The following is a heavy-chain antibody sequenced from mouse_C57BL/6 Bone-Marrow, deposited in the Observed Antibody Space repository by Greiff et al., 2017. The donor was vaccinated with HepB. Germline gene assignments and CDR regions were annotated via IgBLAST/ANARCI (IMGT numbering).Heavy chain of an antibody. V-gene: IGHV5-4*03. CDR2: ISDGGSYT. J-gene: IGHJ1*03. D-gene: IGHD2-3*01. CDR1: GFTFSSYA. Sequence: DVKLVESGGGLVKPGGSLKLSCAASGFTFSSYAMSWVRQTPEKRLEWVATISDGGSYTYYPDNVKGRFTISRDNAKNNLYLQMSHLKSEDTAMYYCARDGYYWWYFDVWGTGTTVTVSS. CDR3: ARDGYYWWYFDV.